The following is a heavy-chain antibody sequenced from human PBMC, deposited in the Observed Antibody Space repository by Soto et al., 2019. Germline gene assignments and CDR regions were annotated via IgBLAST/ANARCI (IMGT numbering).Heavy chain of an antibody. CDR3: ARDTPHSSGWSVTFDY. V-gene: IGHV4-59*01. D-gene: IGHD6-19*01. CDR2: IYYSGST. CDR1: GGSISSYY. Sequence: PSETLSLTCTVSGGSISSYYWSWIRQPPGKGLEWIGYIYYSGSTNYNPSLKGRVTISVDTSKNQFSLKLSSVTAADTAVYYCARDTPHSSGWSVTFDYCGQGTLVTVSS. J-gene: IGHJ4*02.